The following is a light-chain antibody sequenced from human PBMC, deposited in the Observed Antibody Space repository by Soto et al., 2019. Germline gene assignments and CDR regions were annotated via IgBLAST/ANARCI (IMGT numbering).Light chain of an antibody. CDR3: QQLNSYPQT. Sequence: DIQLTQSPSFLSASVGDRVTITCRASQGISSYLAWYQQKPGKAPKLLIYAASTSQSGVPSRFSGSGSGTEFTLTISSLQPEDFATYYCQQLNSYPQTFGQGTKVDIK. V-gene: IGKV1-9*01. CDR1: QGISSY. CDR2: AAS. J-gene: IGKJ1*01.